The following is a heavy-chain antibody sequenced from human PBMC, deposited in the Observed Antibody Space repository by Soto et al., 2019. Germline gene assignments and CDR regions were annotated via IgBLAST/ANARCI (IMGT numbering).Heavy chain of an antibody. V-gene: IGHV1-2*02. CDR3: ARDPDYGDYWGYFFDS. D-gene: IGHD4-17*01. CDR2: INPTSGGT. Sequence: QVQLVQSGAEVKKPGASVKVSCKTSGDTFAAYYIHWIRQAPGQGLEWMGWINPTSGGTVYAQNFQDRVTMTRDTSISTAYMELRRLNSDATAVYYCARDPDYGDYWGYFFDSWGQGTPVTVSS. CDR1: GDTFAAYY. J-gene: IGHJ4*02.